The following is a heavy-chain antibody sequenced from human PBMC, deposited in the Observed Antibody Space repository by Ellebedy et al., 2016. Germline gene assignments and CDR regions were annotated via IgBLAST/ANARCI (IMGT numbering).Heavy chain of an antibody. CDR1: AYTFTGYY. Sequence: ASVKVSXXASAYTFTGYYMHWVLHAPGQGLEWMVWINPNSGGTNYAQKFQGRVTMTRDTSISTAYMELSSLRSEDTAVYYCARDAGITIFGVVPMDVWGKGTTVTVSS. CDR2: INPNSGGT. CDR3: ARDAGITIFGVVPMDV. D-gene: IGHD3-3*01. V-gene: IGHV1-2*02. J-gene: IGHJ6*04.